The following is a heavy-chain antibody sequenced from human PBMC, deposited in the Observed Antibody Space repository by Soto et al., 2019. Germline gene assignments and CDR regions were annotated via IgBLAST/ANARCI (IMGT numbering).Heavy chain of an antibody. J-gene: IGHJ4*02. Sequence: SETLSLTCTVSGGSISSSIYYWGWIRQPPGKGLEWIGSIYYSGSTYYNPSLKSRVTISVDTSKNQFSLKLSSVTAADTAVYYCASVGYVSHDYWGQGTLVTVSS. CDR2: IYYSGST. CDR3: ASVGYVSHDY. CDR1: GGSISSSIYY. V-gene: IGHV4-39*01. D-gene: IGHD3-16*01.